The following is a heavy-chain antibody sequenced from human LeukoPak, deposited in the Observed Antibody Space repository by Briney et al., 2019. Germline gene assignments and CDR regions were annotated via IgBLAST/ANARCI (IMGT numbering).Heavy chain of an antibody. CDR3: ARVPLGVVTAPFDY. Sequence: NPGGSLRLSCAASGFTFSSYSMSWVRQAPGKGLEWVSSISSSSSYIYYADSVKGRFTISRDNAKNSLYLQMNSLRAEDTAVYYCARVPLGVVTAPFDYWGQGTLVTVSS. CDR1: GFTFSSYS. D-gene: IGHD3-3*01. V-gene: IGHV3-21*01. CDR2: ISSSSSYI. J-gene: IGHJ4*02.